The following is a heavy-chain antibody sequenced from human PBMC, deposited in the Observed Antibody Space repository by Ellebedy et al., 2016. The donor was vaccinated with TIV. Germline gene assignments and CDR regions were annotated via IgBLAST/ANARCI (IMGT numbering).Heavy chain of an antibody. CDR3: AKDQTYGDFTALHL. J-gene: IGHJ3*01. D-gene: IGHD4-17*01. V-gene: IGHV3-23*01. CDR1: GFTFSSYA. CDR2: ITGIGGNT. Sequence: PGGSLRLSCAASGFTFSSYAMSWVRQAPGKRLEWVSAITGIGGNTYYAVPVKGRFTNARDNPKNTLYLQMNSLRAEDTAVYYCAKDQTYGDFTALHLWGQGSMVTVSS.